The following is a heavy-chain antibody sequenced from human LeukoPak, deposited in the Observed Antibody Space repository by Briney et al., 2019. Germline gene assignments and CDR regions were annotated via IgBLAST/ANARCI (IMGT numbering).Heavy chain of an antibody. V-gene: IGHV1-18*01. CDR1: GYTFTSYG. Sequence: ASVKVSCKASGYTFTSYGISWVRQAPGQGLEWMGWISAYNGNTNYAQKLQGRVTVTTDTSTSTAYMELRSLRSDDTAVYYCARAKYYDILTGLMGEGREDYWGQGTLVTVSS. CDR2: ISAYNGNT. D-gene: IGHD3-9*01. J-gene: IGHJ4*02. CDR3: ARAKYYDILTGLMGEGREDY.